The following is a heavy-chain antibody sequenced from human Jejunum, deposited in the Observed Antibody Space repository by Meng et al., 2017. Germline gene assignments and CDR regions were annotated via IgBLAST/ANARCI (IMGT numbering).Heavy chain of an antibody. CDR2: IYYSGST. D-gene: IGHD2-21*02. Sequence: VRWQESRPGLLKHPQALSLTCPSSCGSISSGGYYWSSIRQHPGKGLELIGYIYYSGSTYYNPSLKSRVTISVDTSKNQFSLKLSSVTAADTAVYYCARAPAYIVVVTAIRGNWFDPWGQGTLVTVSS. J-gene: IGHJ5*02. CDR3: ARAPAYIVVVTAIRGNWFDP. V-gene: IGHV4-31*03. CDR1: CGSISSGGYY.